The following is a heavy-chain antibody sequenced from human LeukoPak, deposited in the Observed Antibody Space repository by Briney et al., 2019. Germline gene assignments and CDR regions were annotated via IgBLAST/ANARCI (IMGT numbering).Heavy chain of an antibody. D-gene: IGHD5-24*01. V-gene: IGHV3-23*01. CDR3: AKESWMATIRAFDY. CDR2: ISGRGGGT. CDR1: GFTFSTYA. Sequence: GGSLRLSCAASGFTFSTYAMSWVRQAPGKGLEWVSIISGRGGGTYYADSVKGRFTISRDNSKNTLYLQMNSLRAEDTAVYYCAKESWMATIRAFDYWGQGTLVTVSS. J-gene: IGHJ4*02.